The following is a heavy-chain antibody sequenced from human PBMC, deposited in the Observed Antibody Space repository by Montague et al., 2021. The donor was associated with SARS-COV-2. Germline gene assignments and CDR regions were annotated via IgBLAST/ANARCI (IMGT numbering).Heavy chain of an antibody. V-gene: IGHV3-23*01. CDR2: GGDP. J-gene: IGHJ4*02. Sequence: GGDPHYSDSVKGRFTISRDTSKNTLYLQMSGLRAEDTAAYYCATTQLPGFKFDYWGQGSQGTF. CDR3: ATTQLPGFKFDY. D-gene: IGHD7-27*01.